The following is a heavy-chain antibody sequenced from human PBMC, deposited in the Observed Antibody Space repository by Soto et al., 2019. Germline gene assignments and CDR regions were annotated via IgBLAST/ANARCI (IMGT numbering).Heavy chain of an antibody. J-gene: IGHJ4*02. Sequence: SETLSLTCSVSGDSVTDYYWNWVRQTPGKALEWIGYFYYSGTTNYNPSLKGRASISVDTSRNQFSLKLTSVTAADTAVYYCIRGGVAAPPHFEFWGQGTSVTVSS. D-gene: IGHD3-16*01. V-gene: IGHV4-59*02. CDR2: FYYSGTT. CDR3: IRGGVAAPPHFEF. CDR1: GDSVTDYY.